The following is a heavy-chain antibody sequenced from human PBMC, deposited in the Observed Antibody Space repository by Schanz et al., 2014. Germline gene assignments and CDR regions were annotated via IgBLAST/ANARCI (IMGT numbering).Heavy chain of an antibody. CDR1: GFTFSSYW. J-gene: IGHJ4*02. V-gene: IGHV3-7*01. CDR2: IKQDGSEK. D-gene: IGHD5-12*01. CDR3: ARDGYNAYDLKRGDY. Sequence: DVQLVESGGGLLQPGGSLRLSCAASGFTFSSYWMSWVRQAPGKGLEWVANIKQDGSEKYYVDSVQGRFTISRDNAKNSLYLQMNSLRAEDTAVYYCARDGYNAYDLKRGDYWGQGTQVAVSS.